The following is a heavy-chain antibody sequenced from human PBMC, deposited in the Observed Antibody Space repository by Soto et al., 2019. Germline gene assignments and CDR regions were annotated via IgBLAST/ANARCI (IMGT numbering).Heavy chain of an antibody. V-gene: IGHV4-59*01. CDR2: IYYSGST. D-gene: IGHD3-9*01. Sequence: TLSLTCTVSGGSISSYYWSWIRQPPGKGLEWIGYIYYSGSTNYNPSLKSRVTISVDTSKNQFSLKLSSVTAADTAVYYCARSAIPNYDILTGYYSPTSYFDYWGQGTLVTVSS. CDR3: ARSAIPNYDILTGYYSPTSYFDY. CDR1: GGSISSYY. J-gene: IGHJ4*02.